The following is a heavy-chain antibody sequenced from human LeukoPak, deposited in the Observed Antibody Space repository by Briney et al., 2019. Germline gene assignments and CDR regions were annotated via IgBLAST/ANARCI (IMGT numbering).Heavy chain of an antibody. D-gene: IGHD6-13*01. CDR3: ARGVHPLYSSSWTTPDFDY. Sequence: ASVKVSCKASGYTFTSYGLNWVRQAPGQGLEWMGWINTNTGNPTYAQGFTGRFVFSLDTSVSTAYLQISSLKAEDTAVYYCARGVHPLYSSSWTTPDFDYWGQGTLVTVSS. J-gene: IGHJ4*02. V-gene: IGHV7-4-1*02. CDR2: INTNTGNP. CDR1: GYTFTSYG.